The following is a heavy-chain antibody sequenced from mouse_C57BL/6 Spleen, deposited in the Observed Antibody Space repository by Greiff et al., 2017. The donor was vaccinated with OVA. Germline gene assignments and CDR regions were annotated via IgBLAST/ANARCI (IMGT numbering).Heavy chain of an antibody. CDR1: GFTFSSYA. CDR2: ISDGGSYT. J-gene: IGHJ2*01. D-gene: IGHD1-1*01. Sequence: EVKVEESGGGLVKPGGSLKLSCAASGFTFSSYAMSWVRQTPEKRLEWVATISDGGSYTYYPDNVKGRFTISRDNAKNNLYLQMSHLKSENTAMYYCAGITSVEGYWGQGTTLTVSS. V-gene: IGHV5-4*03. CDR3: AGITSVEGY.